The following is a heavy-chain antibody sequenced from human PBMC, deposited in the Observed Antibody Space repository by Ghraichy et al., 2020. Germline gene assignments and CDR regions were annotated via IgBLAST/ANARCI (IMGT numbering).Heavy chain of an antibody. J-gene: IGHJ5*02. CDR2: ISYSGST. Sequence: SETLSLTCTVSGDSVTSYYWNWVRQPPGKGLEWIGFISYSGSTHYNPSLKSRVTISVDTSKNQFSLKMTSVTAADAAVYYCARFYGSGNNWLDPWGRGTLVTVSS. CDR1: GDSVTSYY. V-gene: IGHV4-59*02. CDR3: ARFYGSGNNWLDP. D-gene: IGHD3-10*01.